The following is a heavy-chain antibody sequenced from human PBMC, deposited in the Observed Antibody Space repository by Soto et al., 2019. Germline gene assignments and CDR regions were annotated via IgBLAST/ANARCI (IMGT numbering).Heavy chain of an antibody. J-gene: IGHJ3*02. V-gene: IGHV1-18*01. CDR3: ARDGQFQLLHDAFGI. CDR1: GYTFSNYG. Sequence: VQLVQSGAEVKKPGASVKVSCKASGYTFSNYGVTWVRQAPGQGLEWMGWISAYDGYTNCTQKFQGRVTFTTDTSTSTAYMELRSLRSDDTAMYYWARDGQFQLLHDAFGIWGQGTMVTVSS. CDR2: ISAYDGYT. D-gene: IGHD2-15*01.